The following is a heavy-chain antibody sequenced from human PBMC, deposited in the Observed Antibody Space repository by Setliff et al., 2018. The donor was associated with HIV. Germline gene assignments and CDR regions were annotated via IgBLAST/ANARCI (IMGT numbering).Heavy chain of an antibody. J-gene: IGHJ3*02. V-gene: IGHV3-23*01. Sequence: GGSLRLSCAASGYTFSNSAMAWVRQAPGEGLEWVSAISGSGGSTYYADSVKGRFTISRDNSRNTLYLQMNSLRAEDTAVYYCAKDTYGDYGGAFDIWGQGTMVTVSS. CDR2: ISGSGGST. CDR1: GYTFSNSA. CDR3: AKDTYGDYGGAFDI. D-gene: IGHD4-17*01.